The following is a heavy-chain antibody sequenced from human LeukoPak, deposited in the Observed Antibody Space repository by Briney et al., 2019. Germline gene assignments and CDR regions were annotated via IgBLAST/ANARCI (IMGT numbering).Heavy chain of an antibody. V-gene: IGHV4-34*01. D-gene: IGHD2-15*01. CDR1: GGSFSGYY. CDR2: INHSGST. Sequence: PSETLSLTCAVYGGSFSGYYWSWIRQPPGKGLEWIGEINHSGSTNYNPSLKSRITISVDTSKNQFSLKLSSVTAADTAVYYCARWVVAADYYYYMYVWGKGTTVTVSS. CDR3: ARWVVAADYYYYMYV. J-gene: IGHJ6*03.